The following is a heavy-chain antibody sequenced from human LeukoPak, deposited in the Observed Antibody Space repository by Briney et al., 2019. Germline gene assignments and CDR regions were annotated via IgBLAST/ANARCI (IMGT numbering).Heavy chain of an antibody. CDR3: AKAPTTYSQFDY. D-gene: IGHD6-13*01. Sequence: GGSLRLSCAASGFTFDDYAMHWVRQAPGKGLEWVSLISWDGGSTYYADSVKGRFTISRDNSKNSLYLQMNSLRAEDTALYYCAKAPTTYSQFDYWGQGTLVTVSS. CDR2: ISWDGGST. J-gene: IGHJ4*02. CDR1: GFTFDDYA. V-gene: IGHV3-43D*03.